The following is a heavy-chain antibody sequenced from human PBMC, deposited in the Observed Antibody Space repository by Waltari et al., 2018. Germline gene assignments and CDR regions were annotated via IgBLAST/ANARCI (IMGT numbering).Heavy chain of an antibody. V-gene: IGHV3-53*01. J-gene: IGHJ4*02. D-gene: IGHD3-10*01. CDR1: GFIVSSNY. CDR2: IYSGGSS. CDR3: VGHRFGSGSYFDY. Sequence: EVQVVESGGGLIQPGGSLRLSCAVSGFIVSSNYMSWVRQAPGKGLEGVSGIYSGGSSYYVDSVKGRFTISRDNSKNTIYLEMNSLRGEDTAVYFCVGHRFGSGSYFDYWGQGTPVTVSS.